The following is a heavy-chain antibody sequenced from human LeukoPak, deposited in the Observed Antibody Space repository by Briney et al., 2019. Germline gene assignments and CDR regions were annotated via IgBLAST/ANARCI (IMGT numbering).Heavy chain of an antibody. D-gene: IGHD3-22*01. CDR1: GFTVSSNY. CDR2: TYSGGST. V-gene: IGHV3-66*01. CDR3: ARGSGGYYDSGRRYYYGMDV. Sequence: PGGSLRLSCAASGFTVSSNYMSWVRQAPGKGLEWVSVTYSGGSTYHSDSVKGRFTISRDNSKNTLYLQMNSLRAEDTAVYYCARGSGGYYDSGRRYYYGMDVWGQGTTVTVSS. J-gene: IGHJ6*02.